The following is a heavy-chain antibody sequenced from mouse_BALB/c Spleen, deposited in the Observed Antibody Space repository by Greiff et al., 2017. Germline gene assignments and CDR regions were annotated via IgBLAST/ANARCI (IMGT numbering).Heavy chain of an antibody. CDR1: GFTFSSYT. V-gene: IGHV5-6-4*01. CDR2: ISSGGSYT. J-gene: IGHJ3*01. CDR3: TREREGAY. Sequence: EVKLMESGGGLVKPGGSLKLSCAASGFTFSSYTMSWVRQTPEKSLEWVATISSGGSYTYYPDSVKGRFTISRDNAKNTLYLQMSSLKSEDTAMYYCTREREGAYWGQGTLVTVSA.